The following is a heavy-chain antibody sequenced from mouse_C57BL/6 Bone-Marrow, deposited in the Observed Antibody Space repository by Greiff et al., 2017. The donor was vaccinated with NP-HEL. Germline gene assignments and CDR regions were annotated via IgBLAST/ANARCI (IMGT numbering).Heavy chain of an antibody. J-gene: IGHJ3*01. D-gene: IGHD4-1*01. V-gene: IGHV7-1*01. CDR1: GFTFSDFY. Sequence: EVKLVESGGGLVQSGRSLRLSCAPSGFTFSDFYMEWVRQAPGKGLEWIAASRNKANDYTTEYSASVKGRFIVSRDTSQSILYLQMNALRAEDTAIYYCARDAEAGSWFAYWGQGTLVTVSA. CDR2: SRNKANDYTT. CDR3: ARDAEAGSWFAY.